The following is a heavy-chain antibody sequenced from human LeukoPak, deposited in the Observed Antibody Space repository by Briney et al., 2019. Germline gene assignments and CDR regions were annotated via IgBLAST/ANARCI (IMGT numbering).Heavy chain of an antibody. Sequence: PSETLSLTCAVYGGSLSGYYWSWIRQPPGKGLQWIGEINHSGSIKNNASLKSRVTISIDTSKNQFSLKLSSVTAADTAVYYCARAIYGDYVDYWGQGTLVTVSS. V-gene: IGHV4-34*01. CDR3: ARAIYGDYVDY. CDR1: GGSLSGYY. J-gene: IGHJ4*02. D-gene: IGHD4-17*01. CDR2: INHSGSI.